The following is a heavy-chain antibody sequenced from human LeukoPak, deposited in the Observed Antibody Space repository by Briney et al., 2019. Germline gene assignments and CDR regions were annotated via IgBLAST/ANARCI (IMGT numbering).Heavy chain of an antibody. CDR2: INGRGDAP. D-gene: IGHD2/OR15-2a*01. J-gene: IGHJ4*02. Sequence: TGGSLRLSCAASGFTFSDYYMAWVRQAPGKGLEWISYINGRGDAPQYGNSVKGRFTIYRKNAKNSLHLQINSLRVDAKAVYYCARGVPSMASLEFWGQGTLVTVSS. CDR3: ARGVPSMASLEF. CDR1: GFTFSDYY. V-gene: IGHV3-11*01.